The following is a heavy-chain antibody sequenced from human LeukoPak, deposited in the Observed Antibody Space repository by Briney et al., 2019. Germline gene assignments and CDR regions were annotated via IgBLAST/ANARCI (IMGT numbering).Heavy chain of an antibody. Sequence: GGSLRLSYAASGFTFSGYWMSWVRQAPGKGLEWVANIKQDGSEKYYVDSVKGRFTISRDNAKNSLYLQMNSLRAEDTAVYYCARMVFPYCTSTRCSDYYYYYMDVWGKGTTVTVSS. CDR3: ARMVFPYCTSTRCSDYYYYYMDV. CDR1: GFTFSGYW. J-gene: IGHJ6*03. D-gene: IGHD2-2*01. V-gene: IGHV3-7*01. CDR2: IKQDGSEK.